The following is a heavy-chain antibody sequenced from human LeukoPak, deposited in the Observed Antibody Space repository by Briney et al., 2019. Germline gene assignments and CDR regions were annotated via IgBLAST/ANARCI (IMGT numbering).Heavy chain of an antibody. Sequence: SETLSLTCTVSGGSISSYYWSWIRQPPGKGLEWIGYIYYSGSANYNPSLKSRVTISVDTSKNQFSLKLSSVTAADTAVYYCARDGSSSWYYGYYGIDVWGQGTTVTVSS. CDR1: GGSISSYY. J-gene: IGHJ6*02. V-gene: IGHV4-59*01. CDR2: IYYSGSA. CDR3: ARDGSSSWYYGYYGIDV. D-gene: IGHD6-13*01.